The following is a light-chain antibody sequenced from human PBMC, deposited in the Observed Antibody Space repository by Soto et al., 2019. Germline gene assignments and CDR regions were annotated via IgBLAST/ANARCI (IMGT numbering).Light chain of an antibody. CDR2: EVS. J-gene: IGLJ2*01. Sequence: QSALTQPASVSGSPGQSITISCTGTSSDVGGYNYVSWYQQHPGKAPKLMIYEVSYRPSGVSNRFSGSKSGTTASLTISGLQAEDEDDYYCRSYTSSDTVVFGGGTKLTVL. V-gene: IGLV2-14*01. CDR1: SSDVGGYNY. CDR3: RSYTSSDTVV.